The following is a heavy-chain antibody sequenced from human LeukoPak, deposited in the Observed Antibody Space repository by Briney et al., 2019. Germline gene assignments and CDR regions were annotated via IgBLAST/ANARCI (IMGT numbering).Heavy chain of an antibody. CDR2: ISGYNGNT. D-gene: IGHD2-21*02. CDR3: ARGLGVVTAQSEQPKPRYFDL. CDR1: GYTFISYG. Sequence: ASVKVSCKASGYTFISYGISWVRQAPGQALEWMGWISGYNGNTNYAQNLQGRVTMTTDTSTSTAYMELGSLRSDDTAVYYCARGLGVVTAQSEQPKPRYFDLWGRGTQVTVSS. V-gene: IGHV1-18*01. J-gene: IGHJ2*01.